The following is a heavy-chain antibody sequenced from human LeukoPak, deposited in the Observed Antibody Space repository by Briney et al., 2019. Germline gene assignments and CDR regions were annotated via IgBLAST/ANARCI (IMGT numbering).Heavy chain of an antibody. J-gene: IGHJ4*02. CDR2: ISYDGSNK. CDR3: AKDHLYYDYVWGSYEY. Sequence: GGSLRLSCAASGFTSSSYGMHWVRQAPGKGLEWVAVISYDGSNKYYADSVKGRFTISRDNSKNTLYLQMNSLRAEDTAVYYCAKDHLYYDYVWGSYEYWGQGTLVTVSS. V-gene: IGHV3-30*18. CDR1: GFTSSSYG. D-gene: IGHD3-16*01.